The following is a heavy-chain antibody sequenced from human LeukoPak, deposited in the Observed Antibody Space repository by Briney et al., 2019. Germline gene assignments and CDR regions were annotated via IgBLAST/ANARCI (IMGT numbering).Heavy chain of an antibody. CDR3: AKDRLRYFDWLFLL. J-gene: IGHJ4*02. Sequence: PGGSLRLSCAASGFTFSSYAMSCVRQPPGKGLEWVSAIRGSGGSTYYAGSVKGRFPISRDNSKNTLYLQMNSLRAEDTAVYYCAKDRLRYFDWLFLLWGQGALVTVSS. V-gene: IGHV3-23*01. D-gene: IGHD3-9*01. CDR2: IRGSGGST. CDR1: GFTFSSYA.